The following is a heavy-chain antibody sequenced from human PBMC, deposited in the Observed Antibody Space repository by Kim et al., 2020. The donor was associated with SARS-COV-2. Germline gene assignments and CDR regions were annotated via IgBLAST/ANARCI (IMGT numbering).Heavy chain of an antibody. Sequence: YYADSVKGRFTISRDNSKNTLYLQMNSLRAEDTAVYYCAKGSGSYFGFDYWGQGTLVTVSS. V-gene: IGHV3-23*01. D-gene: IGHD1-26*01. CDR3: AKGSGSYFGFDY. J-gene: IGHJ4*02.